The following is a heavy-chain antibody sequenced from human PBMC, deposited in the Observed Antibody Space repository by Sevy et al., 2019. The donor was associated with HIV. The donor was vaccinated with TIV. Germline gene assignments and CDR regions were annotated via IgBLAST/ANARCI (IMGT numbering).Heavy chain of an antibody. CDR3: ARGKSGYGYALNY. J-gene: IGHJ4*02. CDR2: IYSDETT. Sequence: GGSLRLSCAGAGFTFSRYPMTWVRQAPGKGLEGVSVIYSDETTYHTDSVKERFTISRDNSKNMLQLQMSSLRAEDTAIYCCARGKSGYGYALNYWGQGTLVTVSS. CDR1: GFTFSRYP. V-gene: IGHV3-66*01. D-gene: IGHD5-18*01.